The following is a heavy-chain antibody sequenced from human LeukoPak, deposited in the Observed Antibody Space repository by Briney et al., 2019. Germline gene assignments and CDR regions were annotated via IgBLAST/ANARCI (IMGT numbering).Heavy chain of an antibody. D-gene: IGHD3-22*01. J-gene: IGHJ3*02. CDR3: ARGDERITMIVVDPRNAFDI. Sequence: SETLSLTCAVSGYSISSGYYWGWVRQPPGKGLEWIASIHHSGSTYYNPSLKSRVTISVDMSNNQFSLRLHSMTAADTAVYYCARGDERITMIVVDPRNAFDIWGQGTMVTVSS. CDR2: IHHSGST. V-gene: IGHV4-38-2*01. CDR1: GYSISSGYY.